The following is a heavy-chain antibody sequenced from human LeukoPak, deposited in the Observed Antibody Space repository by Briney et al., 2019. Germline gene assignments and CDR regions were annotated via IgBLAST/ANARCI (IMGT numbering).Heavy chain of an antibody. CDR3: AKDICSSTSCYTFDY. Sequence: AGGSLRLSCAASGFTFSSHAMTWVRQAPGKGLEWVSAISGSGGSTYYADSVKGRFTISRDNSKNTLYLQMNSLRAEDTAVYYCAKDICSSTSCYTFDYWGQGTLVTVSS. V-gene: IGHV3-23*01. CDR2: ISGSGGST. J-gene: IGHJ4*02. D-gene: IGHD2-2*02. CDR1: GFTFSSHA.